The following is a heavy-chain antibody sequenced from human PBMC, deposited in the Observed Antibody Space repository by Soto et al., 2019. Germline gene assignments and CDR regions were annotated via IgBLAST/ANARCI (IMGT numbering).Heavy chain of an antibody. CDR3: VRAGTGYQLDS. D-gene: IGHD3-9*01. CDR1: GFIFSDHY. V-gene: IGHV3-72*01. CDR2: IRNKVNSYTA. J-gene: IGHJ4*02. Sequence: SGGSLRLSCAASGFIFSDHYMDWVRQASGKGLEWVGRIRNKVNSYTAEYAASVKGRFTISRDDSKNSLYLQMNSLKIEDTALYYCVRAGTGYQLDSWGQGTLVTVSS.